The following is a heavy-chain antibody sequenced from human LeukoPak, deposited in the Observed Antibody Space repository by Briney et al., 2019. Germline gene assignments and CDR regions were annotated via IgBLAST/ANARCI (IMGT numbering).Heavy chain of an antibody. CDR2: ISYDGGNK. V-gene: IGHV3-30*18. Sequence: PGGSLRLSCAASGFTFSSYGMHWVRQAPGKGLEWVAVISYDGGNKYYADSVKGRFTISRDNSKNTLYLQMNSLRAEDTAVYYCAKERITGTTSIDYWGQGTLVTVSS. CDR1: GFTFSSYG. D-gene: IGHD1-7*01. CDR3: AKERITGTTSIDY. J-gene: IGHJ4*02.